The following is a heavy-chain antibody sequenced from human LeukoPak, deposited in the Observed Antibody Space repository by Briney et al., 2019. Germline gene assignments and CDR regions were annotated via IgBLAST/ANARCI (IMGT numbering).Heavy chain of an antibody. J-gene: IGHJ4*02. Sequence: SETLSLTCAVYGGSFSGYYWSWIRQPPGKGLESIGEINHSGSTNYSPSLKSRVTISVDTSKNQFSLKLSSVTAADTAVYYCARGSVWFGELFGYWGQGTLVTVSS. D-gene: IGHD3-10*01. CDR2: INHSGST. CDR1: GGSFSGYY. CDR3: ARGSVWFGELFGY. V-gene: IGHV4-34*01.